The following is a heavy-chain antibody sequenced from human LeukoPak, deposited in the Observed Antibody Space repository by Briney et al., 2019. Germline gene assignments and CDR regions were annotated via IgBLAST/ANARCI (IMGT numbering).Heavy chain of an antibody. CDR3: ARTPVWGSYRFDY. CDR2: IFYSGST. V-gene: IGHV4-59*12. J-gene: IGHJ4*02. D-gene: IGHD3-16*02. CDR1: GGSISSYY. Sequence: PSETLSLTCTVSGGSISSYYWSWIRQPPGKGLEWIGYIFYSGSTNYNPSLKSRVTISVDTSKNQFSLKLSSVTAADTAVYYCARTPVWGSYRFDYWCQGTLVTVSS.